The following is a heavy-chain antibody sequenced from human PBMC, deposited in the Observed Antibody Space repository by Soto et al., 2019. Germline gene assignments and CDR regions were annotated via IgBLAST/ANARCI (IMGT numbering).Heavy chain of an antibody. D-gene: IGHD5-12*01. CDR1: GFTFSSYA. CDR2: IGTAGDT. Sequence: VQLVESGGGLVQPGGSLRLSCAASGFTFSSYAMHWVRQATGKGLEWVSAIGTAGDTYYPGSVKGRFTISRENAKNSLYLQMNSLRAGDTAVYYCARPPILNYSGYELAFDIWGQGTMVTVSS. V-gene: IGHV3-13*01. J-gene: IGHJ3*02. CDR3: ARPPILNYSGYELAFDI.